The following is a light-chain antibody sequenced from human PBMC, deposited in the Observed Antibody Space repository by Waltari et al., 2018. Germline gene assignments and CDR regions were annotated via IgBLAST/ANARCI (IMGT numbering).Light chain of an antibody. CDR3: QQYNNWPHT. Sequence: EIVMTQSPATLSVSPGERATLSCRASQSVSSNLAWYQQKPGQAPRLLIYGASTRATGIPARFSGSGSGTEFTLTISSLQSEDFAVYYCQQYNNWPHTFGQGTTVEV. V-gene: IGKV3-15*01. CDR2: GAS. J-gene: IGKJ2*01. CDR1: QSVSSN.